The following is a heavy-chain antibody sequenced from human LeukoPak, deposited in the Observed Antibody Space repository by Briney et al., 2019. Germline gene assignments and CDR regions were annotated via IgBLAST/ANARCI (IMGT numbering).Heavy chain of an antibody. CDR3: ARRYYYNLGSFPFDF. V-gene: IGHV4-34*01. Sequence: SETLSLTCAVSGGPFSGYFWSWIRQPPGKGLEWIGEIHNSGTTNYNPSLNSRVPISEDTSKNQIYLNLRSVTAADPAVYYCARRYYYNLGSFPFDFWGQGTLVTVSS. CDR2: IHNSGTT. CDR1: GGPFSGYF. D-gene: IGHD3-10*01. J-gene: IGHJ4*02.